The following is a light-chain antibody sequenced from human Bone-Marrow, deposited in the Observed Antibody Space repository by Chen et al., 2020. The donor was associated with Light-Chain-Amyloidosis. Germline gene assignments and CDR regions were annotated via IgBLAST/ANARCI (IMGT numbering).Light chain of an antibody. V-gene: IGLV2-8*01. CDR3: CSSAGSNTWV. Sequence: QSALTQPPSASGSPGQSVTISSTGTSGDVGGYHSVTWYQQYPGKAPKLILYEVTKRPSGVPDRFSGSKSGNTASLTVSGLQADDEADYYCCSSAGSNTWVFCGGTKVTVL. CDR2: EVT. CDR1: SGDVGGYHS. J-gene: IGLJ3*02.